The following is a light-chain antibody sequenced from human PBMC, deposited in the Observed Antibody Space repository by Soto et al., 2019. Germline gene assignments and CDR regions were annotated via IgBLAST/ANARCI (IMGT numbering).Light chain of an antibody. CDR3: RQRNNWPQT. J-gene: IGKJ1*01. V-gene: IGKV3-11*01. CDR2: DAS. CDR1: QSISTS. Sequence: EIVSSQSPVTVSLSPGERATLSCRASQSISTSLAWYQQKPGQPPRLLIYDASDRPPGVPVRFSGSGSGTDFTLSISSLEPEDFAVYYCRQRNNWPQTFGQGTKVDIK.